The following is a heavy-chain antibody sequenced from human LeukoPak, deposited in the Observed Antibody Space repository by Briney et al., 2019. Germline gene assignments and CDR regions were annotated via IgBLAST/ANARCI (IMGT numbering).Heavy chain of an antibody. CDR3: AKDRGSGYCSSTSCSNWFDP. Sequence: GGSLRLSCAASGFTFDDYGMSWVRQAPGKGLEWVSGINWNGGSTGYADSVKGRFTISRDNSKNTLYLQMNSLRAEDTAVYYCAKDRGSGYCSSTSCSNWFDPWGQGTLVTVSS. CDR2: INWNGGST. V-gene: IGHV3-20*04. CDR1: GFTFDDYG. J-gene: IGHJ5*02. D-gene: IGHD2-2*01.